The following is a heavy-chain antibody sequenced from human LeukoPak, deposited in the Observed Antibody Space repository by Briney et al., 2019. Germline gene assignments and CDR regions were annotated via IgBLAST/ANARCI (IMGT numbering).Heavy chain of an antibody. D-gene: IGHD3-10*01. Sequence: GRSLRLSCPGSGFTFGDFAMTWFRQAPGQGLEWVSVIYSGGSTYYADSVKDRFTISRDNSKNMLYLQMNSLRAEDTAVYYCARGGDSLHYWGQGTLVTVSS. J-gene: IGHJ4*02. CDR2: IYSGGST. V-gene: IGHV3-66*01. CDR3: ARGGDSLHY. CDR1: GFTFGDFA.